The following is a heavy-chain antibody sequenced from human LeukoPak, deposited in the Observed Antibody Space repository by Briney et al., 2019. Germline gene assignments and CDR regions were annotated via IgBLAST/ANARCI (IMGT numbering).Heavy chain of an antibody. Sequence: GASVKVSCKASGYIFTSYYLHLVRLAPGQGLEWMGWMNVYSGDATYAQKFQGRVTMTRDTSISTAYMELNTLTSDDTAVYYCARPGNWWFDPWGEGTLVTVSS. CDR1: GYIFTSYY. J-gene: IGHJ5*02. CDR3: ARPGNWWFDP. CDR2: MNVYSGDA. D-gene: IGHD3-10*01. V-gene: IGHV1-2*02.